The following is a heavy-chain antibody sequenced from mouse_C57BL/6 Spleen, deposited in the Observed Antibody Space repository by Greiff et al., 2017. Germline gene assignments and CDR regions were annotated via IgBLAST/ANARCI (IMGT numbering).Heavy chain of an antibody. J-gene: IGHJ2*01. Sequence: QVQLQQPGAELVKPGASVKLSCKASGYTFTSYWMHWVKQRPGQGLEWIGMIHPNSGSTNYNEKFKSKATLTVDKSSSTAYMQLSSLTSEDAAVYYCAREDSASFYYFDYWGQGTTLTVSS. CDR1: GYTFTSYW. CDR2: IHPNSGST. V-gene: IGHV1-64*01. CDR3: AREDSASFYYFDY.